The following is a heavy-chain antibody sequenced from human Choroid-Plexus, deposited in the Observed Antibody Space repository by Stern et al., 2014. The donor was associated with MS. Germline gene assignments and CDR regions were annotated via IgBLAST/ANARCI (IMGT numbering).Heavy chain of an antibody. V-gene: IGHV3-30*18. J-gene: IGHJ4*02. D-gene: IGHD2/OR15-2a*01. CDR3: AKDRQYLTFFFDF. CDR1: GFSLGSFG. CDR2: ISYDGSK. Sequence: VQLVESGGGLAHPGGPRRLPCAASGFSLGSFGRHWFPKAQGKGLGWVALISYDGSKDYADSVKGRFAISRDNSKNTLYLQMNSLRAEDTAVYYCAKDRQYLTFFFDFWGQGSLVTVSS.